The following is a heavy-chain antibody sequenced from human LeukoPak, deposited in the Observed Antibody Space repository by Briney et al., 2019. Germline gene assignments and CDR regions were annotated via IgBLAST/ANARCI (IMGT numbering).Heavy chain of an antibody. CDR1: GYTFTGYY. J-gene: IGHJ4*02. Sequence: ASVKVSCEASGYTFTGYYMHWVRQAPGQGLEWMGWINPNSGVTDYAQKFQGRVTMTRDTSISTAYMEVSSLRSDDTAVYYCARDFGRAYGDKFVYWGQGTLVTVSS. CDR3: ARDFGRAYGDKFVY. D-gene: IGHD4-17*01. V-gene: IGHV1-2*02. CDR2: INPNSGVT.